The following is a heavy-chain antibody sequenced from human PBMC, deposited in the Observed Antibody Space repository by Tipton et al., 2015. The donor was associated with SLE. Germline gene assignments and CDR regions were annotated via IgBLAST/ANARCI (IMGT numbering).Heavy chain of an antibody. J-gene: IGHJ4*02. CDR2: IRSKAYGGTT. Sequence: AASGFTFSSYWMSWVRQAPGKGLEWVGFIRSKAYGGTTEYAASVKGRFTISRDDSKSIAYLQMNSLKTEDTAVYYCTRVAYSGSYHPFDYWGQGTLVTVSS. D-gene: IGHD1-26*01. CDR3: TRVAYSGSYHPFDY. V-gene: IGHV3-49*04. CDR1: GFTFSSYW.